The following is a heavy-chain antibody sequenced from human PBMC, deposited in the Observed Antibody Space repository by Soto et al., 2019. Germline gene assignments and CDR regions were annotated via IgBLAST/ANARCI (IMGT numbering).Heavy chain of an antibody. D-gene: IGHD6-13*01. CDR2: IYPGDSDT. J-gene: IGHJ6*02. Sequence: GESLKISCKGSGYSFTSYWIGWVRQMPGKGLEWMGIIYPGDSDTRYSPSFQGQVTISADKFISTAYLQWSSLKASDTAMYYCASHIAAAGYYYYGMDVWGQGTTVTVSS. CDR1: GYSFTSYW. V-gene: IGHV5-51*01. CDR3: ASHIAAAGYYYYGMDV.